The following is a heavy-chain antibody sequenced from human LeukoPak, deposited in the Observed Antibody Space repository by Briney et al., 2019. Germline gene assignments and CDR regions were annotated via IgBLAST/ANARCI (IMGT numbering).Heavy chain of an antibody. Sequence: GGSLRLSCAASGFTFSSYAMHWVRQAPGKGLEWVAFIRYDGSNKYYADSVKGRFTISRDNSKNTLYLQMNSLRAEDTAVYYCAKDRSAALLVGAVDYWGQGTLVTVSS. J-gene: IGHJ4*02. CDR1: GFTFSSYA. V-gene: IGHV3-30*02. CDR2: IRYDGSNK. D-gene: IGHD1-26*01. CDR3: AKDRSAALLVGAVDY.